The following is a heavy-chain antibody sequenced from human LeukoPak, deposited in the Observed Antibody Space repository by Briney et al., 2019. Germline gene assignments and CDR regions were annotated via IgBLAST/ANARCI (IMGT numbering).Heavy chain of an antibody. CDR3: AKGGSPSGPYYYGVDV. D-gene: IGHD6-6*01. Sequence: GGSLRLSCAASGFTFSSYAMRWVRQAPGKGLEWVSAISSSGDSTIHAGSVKGRFTISRDNSKNTVYLQMNSLRAEDTAVYYCAKGGSPSGPYYYGVDVWGQGTTVTVSS. V-gene: IGHV3-23*01. J-gene: IGHJ6*02. CDR2: ISSSGDST. CDR1: GFTFSSYA.